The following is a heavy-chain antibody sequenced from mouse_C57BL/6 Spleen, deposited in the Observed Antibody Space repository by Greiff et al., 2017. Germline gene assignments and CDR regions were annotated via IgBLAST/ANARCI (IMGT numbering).Heavy chain of an antibody. D-gene: IGHD2-2*01. CDR3: AGDEGWVMVTTRDWYFDV. Sequence: QVQLQQSGAELMKPGASVKLSCKATGYTFTGYWIEWVKQRPGHGLEWIGEILPGSGSTNYNEKFKGKATFTADTSSNTAYMQLSSLTTEDSAIYYWAGDEGWVMVTTRDWYFDVWGTGTTVTVSS. CDR1: GYTFTGYW. V-gene: IGHV1-9*01. CDR2: ILPGSGST. J-gene: IGHJ1*03.